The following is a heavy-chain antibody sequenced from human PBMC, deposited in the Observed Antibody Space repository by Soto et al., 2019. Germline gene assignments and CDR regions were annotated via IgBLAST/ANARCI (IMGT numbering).Heavy chain of an antibody. CDR1: GYRFTAYW. Sequence: GESLKIPCQASGYRFTAYWITWVRQMPGKGLEWMATIDPSDSYVDYSPSFRGHVTFSVDRSITTVYLQWNSLKASDSAMYFCTRRASSSFYHFDFWGQGALVTVSS. CDR3: TRRASSSFYHFDF. J-gene: IGHJ4*02. D-gene: IGHD2-2*01. CDR2: IDPSDSYV. V-gene: IGHV5-10-1*01.